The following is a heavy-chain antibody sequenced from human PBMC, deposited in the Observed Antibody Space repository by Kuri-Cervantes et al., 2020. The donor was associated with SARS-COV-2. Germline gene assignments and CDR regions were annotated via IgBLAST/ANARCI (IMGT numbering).Heavy chain of an antibody. CDR3: AREGYCSGGSCFDY. J-gene: IGHJ4*02. D-gene: IGHD2-15*01. CDR2: IYYSGST. Sequence: ESLKISCTVSGGSISSSSYYWGWIRQPPGKGLEWIGSIYYSGSTYYNPSLKSRVTISVDTSKNQFSLKLSSVTAADTAVYYCAREGYCSGGSCFDYWGQGTLVTVSS. CDR1: GGSISSSSYY. V-gene: IGHV4-39*01.